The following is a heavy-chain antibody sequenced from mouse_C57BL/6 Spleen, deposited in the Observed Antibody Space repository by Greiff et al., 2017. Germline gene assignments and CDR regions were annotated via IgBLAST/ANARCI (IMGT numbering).Heavy chain of an antibody. J-gene: IGHJ1*03. Sequence: VQLQQPGAELVRPGASVKLSCKASGYTFTSYWMHWVKQRPGQGLEWIGNIDPSDSYTHYNQKFKAKATLTVDKSSSTAYMQLSSLTSEDSAVYYCARYGGGYFDFGGWGTGITVTV. CDR3: ARYGGGYFDFGG. CDR2: IDPSDSYT. CDR1: GYTFTSYW. D-gene: IGHD2-3*01. V-gene: IGHV1-52*01.